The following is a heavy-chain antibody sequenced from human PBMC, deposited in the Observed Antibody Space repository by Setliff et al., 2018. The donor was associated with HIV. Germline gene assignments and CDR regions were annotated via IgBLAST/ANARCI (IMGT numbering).Heavy chain of an antibody. CDR1: GGSISSYY. D-gene: IGHD3-3*01. V-gene: IGHV4-59*01. CDR2: IYYSGST. CDR3: ARIFGDQGYYYGMDV. Sequence: PSETLSLTCTVSGGSISSYYWSWIRQPPGKGLEWIGYIYYSGSTNYNPSLKSRVTISVDTSKNQFSLKLSSVIAVDTAVYYCARIFGDQGYYYGMDVWGQGTTVTVSS. J-gene: IGHJ6*02.